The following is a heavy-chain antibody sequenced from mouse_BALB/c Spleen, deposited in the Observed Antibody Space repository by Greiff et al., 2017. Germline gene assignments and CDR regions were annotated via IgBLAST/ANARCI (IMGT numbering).Heavy chain of an antibody. CDR3: ARGYYGSSYDWFAY. CDR1: GFTFSSYG. CDR2: INSNGGST. J-gene: IGHJ3*01. D-gene: IGHD1-1*01. V-gene: IGHV5-6-3*01. Sequence: EVQRVESGGGLVQPGGSLKLSCAASGFTFSSYGMSWVRQTPDKRLELVATINSNGGSTYYPDSVKGRFTISRDNAKNTLYLQMSSLKSEDTAMYYCARGYYGSSYDWFAYWGQGTLVTVSA.